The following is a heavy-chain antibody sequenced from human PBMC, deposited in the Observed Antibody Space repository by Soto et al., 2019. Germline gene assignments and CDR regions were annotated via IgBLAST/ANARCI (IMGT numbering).Heavy chain of an antibody. CDR2: INPIFGTA. Sequence: SVKVSCKASGYPFIGYFMHWVRQAPGQGLEWMGWINPIFGTANYAQKFQGRVTITADESTSTAYMELSSLRSEDTAVYYCARERSRYDRSGYYRPDYWGQGTLVTVSS. D-gene: IGHD3-22*01. V-gene: IGHV1-69*13. J-gene: IGHJ4*02. CDR3: ARERSRYDRSGYYRPDY. CDR1: GYPFIGYF.